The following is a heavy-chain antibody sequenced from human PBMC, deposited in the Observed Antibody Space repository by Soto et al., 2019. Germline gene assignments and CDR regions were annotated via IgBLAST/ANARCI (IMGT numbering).Heavy chain of an antibody. CDR1: VFTFSTYA. CDR2: ISADGAGT. V-gene: IGHV3-23*01. D-gene: IGHD6-13*01. Sequence: GGSLRLSCATSVFTFSTYAMKWVRQAPGKGLEWVSAISADGAGTYYADSVKGRFTISRDNSKNTLSPQMNSPRAEDTAIFYCARISSSSCTDYWGQGTLVTVSS. J-gene: IGHJ4*02. CDR3: ARISSSSCTDY.